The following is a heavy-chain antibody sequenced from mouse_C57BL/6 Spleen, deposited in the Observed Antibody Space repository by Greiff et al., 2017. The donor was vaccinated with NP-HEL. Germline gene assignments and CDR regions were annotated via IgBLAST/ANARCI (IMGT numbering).Heavy chain of an antibody. Sequence: VQLQQPGAELVRPGSSVKLSCKASGYTFPSYWMDWVKQRPGPGLEWIGNIYPSDSETHYNHKFKDKATLTVDKSSSTAYMQRSSLTSEDSAVYYCARGGDGYDGKNYWGQGTTLTVSS. J-gene: IGHJ2*01. CDR1: GYTFPSYW. CDR3: ARGGDGYDGKNY. D-gene: IGHD2-2*01. V-gene: IGHV1-61*01. CDR2: IYPSDSET.